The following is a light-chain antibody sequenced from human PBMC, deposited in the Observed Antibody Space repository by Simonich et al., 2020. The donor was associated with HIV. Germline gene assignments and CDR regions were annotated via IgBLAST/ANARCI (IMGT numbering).Light chain of an antibody. Sequence: DIQMTQSPSTLSASVGDRVTITCRASQSISNCLAWYQQKPGKAPKLLIYEASSLPSGVPSRFSGSGSGTEFTLTISSLQPDDFATYYCQQYNSHFPTFGQGTKVEIK. CDR3: QQYNSHFPT. CDR1: QSISNC. V-gene: IGKV1-5*03. J-gene: IGKJ1*01. CDR2: EAS.